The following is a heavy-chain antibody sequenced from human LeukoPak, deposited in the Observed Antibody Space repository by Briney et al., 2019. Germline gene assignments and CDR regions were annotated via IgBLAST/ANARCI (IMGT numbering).Heavy chain of an antibody. V-gene: IGHV6-1*01. CDR2: TYYRSKWYN. Sequence: SQTLSLTCAISGDSVSSNSAAWNWIRQSPSRGLKWLGRTYYRSKWYNDYAVSVKSRITINPDTSKNQFSLQLNSVTPEDTAVYYCARERLLVSYFERYYYYGMDVWGQGTTVTVSS. CDR1: GDSVSSNSAA. D-gene: IGHD1-26*01. J-gene: IGHJ6*02. CDR3: ARERLLVSYFERYYYYGMDV.